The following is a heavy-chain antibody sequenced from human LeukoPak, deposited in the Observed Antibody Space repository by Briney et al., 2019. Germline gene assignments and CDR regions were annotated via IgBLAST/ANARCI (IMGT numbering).Heavy chain of an antibody. V-gene: IGHV3-30-3*01. CDR1: GFTFSSYA. J-gene: IGHJ4*02. D-gene: IGHD3-22*01. CDR3: ARDPPKMYYYDSSGYLDY. Sequence: GGSLRLSCAASGFTFSSYAMHWVRQAPGKGLEWVAVISYDGSNKYYADSVKGRFTISRDNSKNTLYLQMNSLRAEDTAVHYCARDPPKMYYYDSSGYLDYWGQGTLVTVSS. CDR2: ISYDGSNK.